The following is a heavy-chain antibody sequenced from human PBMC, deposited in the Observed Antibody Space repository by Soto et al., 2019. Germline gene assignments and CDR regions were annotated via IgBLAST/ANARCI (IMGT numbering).Heavy chain of an antibody. J-gene: IGHJ4*03. D-gene: IGHD5-12*01. CDR1: GGSFSGYY. Sequence: VSLTCAVYGGSFSGYYWSWIRQPPGKGLEWLGEINHSGITDYNPSLKGRITISIDTSKKQFSLKLNYVTAADTAVYYCAIGPRMWLAGGGYWGQGTQVTVSS. CDR3: AIGPRMWLAGGGY. CDR2: INHSGIT. V-gene: IGHV4-34*01.